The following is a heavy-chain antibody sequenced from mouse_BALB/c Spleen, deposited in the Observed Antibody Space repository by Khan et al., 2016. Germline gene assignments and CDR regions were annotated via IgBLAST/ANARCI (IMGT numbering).Heavy chain of an antibody. CDR2: ILPGSGST. D-gene: IGHD1-1*01. Sequence: QVQLQQSGAELMKPGASVKISCKSTGYTFTSYWIEWVKQRPGHGIEWIGEILPGSGSTNYNENFKGKATFTATPSSNQPYMQLSSLTSDDSAVYYCARPYENSPHYFAMDYWRQGTSVTVSS. V-gene: IGHV1-9*01. J-gene: IGHJ4*01. CDR3: ARPYENSPHYFAMDY. CDR1: GYTFTSYW.